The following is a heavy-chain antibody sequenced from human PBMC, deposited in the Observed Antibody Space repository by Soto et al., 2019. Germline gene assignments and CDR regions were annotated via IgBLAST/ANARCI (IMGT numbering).Heavy chain of an antibody. CDR2: IYHSGST. Sequence: QVQLQESGPGLVKTSGTLSLTCAVSGDSISRSYWWSWVRQLPGKGLEWIGEIYHSGSTIYNPSLQSRVQLSVDKSKNEFSLKMSSVTDADTAVYYCTSKFGQLLADAFDIWGQGTMVTVSS. D-gene: IGHD3-10*01. CDR3: TSKFGQLLADAFDI. V-gene: IGHV4-4*02. CDR1: GDSISRSYW. J-gene: IGHJ3*02.